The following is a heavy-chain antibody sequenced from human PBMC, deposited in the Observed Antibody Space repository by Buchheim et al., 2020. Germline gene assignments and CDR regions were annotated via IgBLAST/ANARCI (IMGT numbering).Heavy chain of an antibody. CDR1: GGSISSSSYY. D-gene: IGHD2-21*02. V-gene: IGHV4-39*01. CDR3: ARDPAYCGGDCYSGNWFDP. CDR2: IYYSGST. Sequence: QLQLQESGPGLVKPSETLSLTCTVSGGSISSSSYYWGWIRQPPGKGLEWIGSIYYSGSTYYNPSLKSRVTISVDTSKNQFSLKLSSVTAADTAVYYCARDPAYCGGDCYSGNWFDPWGQGTL. J-gene: IGHJ5*02.